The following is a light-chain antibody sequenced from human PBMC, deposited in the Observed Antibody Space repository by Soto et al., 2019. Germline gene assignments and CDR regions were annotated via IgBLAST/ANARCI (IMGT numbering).Light chain of an antibody. Sequence: QSVLTQPASVSGSPGQSITISCTVTSSDVGAYDYVSWYQQHPGKAPKLMIYDVNIRPSGVSNRFSGSKSGSTASLTISGLQAEDEADYYCSSYTNTNIPLLFGGGTKVTVL. CDR2: DVN. V-gene: IGLV2-14*01. CDR3: SSYTNTNIPLL. CDR1: SSDVGAYDY. J-gene: IGLJ2*01.